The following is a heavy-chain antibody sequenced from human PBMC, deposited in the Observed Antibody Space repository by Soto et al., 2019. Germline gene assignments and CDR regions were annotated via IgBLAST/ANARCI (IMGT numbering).Heavy chain of an antibody. D-gene: IGHD3-9*01. CDR1: GFSFAGYA. CDR3: AKTETFNGYYNALDY. J-gene: IGHJ4*02. V-gene: IGHV3-23*01. Sequence: EVQLSESGGGLVQPGGSLRLSCAASGFSFAGYALTWVRLAPGKGLEWVSSISGGGASTYYADSVKGRFTISRDNSKRMVYLQMGSLTAGDTAVYYCAKTETFNGYYNALDYWGQGTRVTVSS. CDR2: ISGGGAST.